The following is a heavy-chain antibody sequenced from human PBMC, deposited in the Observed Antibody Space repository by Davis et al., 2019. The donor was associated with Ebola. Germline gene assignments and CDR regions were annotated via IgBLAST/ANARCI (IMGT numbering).Heavy chain of an antibody. V-gene: IGHV1-69*10. CDR1: GSTFSRHT. CDR3: AREASPDFWSGYYYYYGMDV. Sequence: AASVKVSCKTSGSTFSRHTINWVRQAPGQGPEWMGGIIPIFDMAHYAQKLQGRVTMTTDTSTSTAYMELRSLRSDDTAVYYCAREASPDFWSGYYYYYGMDVWGKGTTVTVSS. CDR2: IIPIFDMA. D-gene: IGHD3-3*01. J-gene: IGHJ6*04.